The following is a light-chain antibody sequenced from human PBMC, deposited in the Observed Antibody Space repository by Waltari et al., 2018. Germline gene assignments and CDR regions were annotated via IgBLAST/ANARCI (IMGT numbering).Light chain of an antibody. CDR2: GAS. CDR1: QSGSSSY. CDR3: QQYGSSPQT. J-gene: IGKJ1*01. V-gene: IGKV3-20*01. Sequence: EIVLTQSPGTLSLSPGERATLSCRASQSGSSSYLAWYQQKPGQAHRLLIYGASSRATGIPVRFSGSGSGTDFTLTISRLEPEDFAVYYCQQYGSSPQTFGQGTKVEIK.